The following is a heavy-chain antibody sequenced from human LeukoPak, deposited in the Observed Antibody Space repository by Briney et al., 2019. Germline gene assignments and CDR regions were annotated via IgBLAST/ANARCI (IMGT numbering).Heavy chain of an antibody. CDR3: ARDLSGYSDY. CDR1: RFTFSRLW. V-gene: IGHV3-74*01. J-gene: IGHJ4*02. D-gene: IGHD2-15*01. Sequence: PGRSLRLSCAASRFTFSRLWMHCVPQAPGKGRVWVSRITSDGSTTLYAHSVRGRFTISRDTAKNTLYLEMNSLGAEDTPGYYGARDLSGYSDYWGQGTLVTVSS. CDR2: ITSDGSTT.